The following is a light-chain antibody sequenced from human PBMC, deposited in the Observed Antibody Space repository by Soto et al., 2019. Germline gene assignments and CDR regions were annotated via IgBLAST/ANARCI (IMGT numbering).Light chain of an antibody. J-gene: IGKJ2*01. V-gene: IGKV1-39*01. CDR1: QSISGY. CDR3: QQSYKSPVT. CDR2: TAS. Sequence: DIQMTQSPSSLSASVGDRVTITCRASQSISGYLSWYQQKPGKAPNLLIYTASSLQSGVPSRFSGSGSGTDFTLTVSSLQPEDFATYYCQQSYKSPVTFGQGTQLEIK.